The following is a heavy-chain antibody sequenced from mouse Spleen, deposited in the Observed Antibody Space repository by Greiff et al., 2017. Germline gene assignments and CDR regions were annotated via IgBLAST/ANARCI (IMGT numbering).Heavy chain of an antibody. CDR3: ARYYRYGYFDV. J-gene: IGHJ1*01. D-gene: IGHD2-14*01. CDR1: GYSFTRYY. CDR2: IYPGSGNT. Sequence: QVQLQQSGPELVKPGASVKISCKASGYSFTRYYIHWVKQRPGQGLEWIGWIYPGSGNTKYNEKFKGKATLTADTSSSTAYMQLSSLTSEDSAVYYCARYYRYGYFDVWGAGTTVTVSS. V-gene: IGHV1-66*01.